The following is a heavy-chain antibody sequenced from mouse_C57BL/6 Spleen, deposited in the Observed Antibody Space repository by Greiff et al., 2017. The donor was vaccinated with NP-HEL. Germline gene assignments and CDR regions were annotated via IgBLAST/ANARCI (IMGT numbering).Heavy chain of an antibody. CDR3: ARREGDYAMDY. CDR2: IDPSDSYP. Sequence: QVQLQQPGAELVKPGASVKLSCKASGYTFTSYWMQWVKQRPGPGLEWIGEIDPSDSYPNYNQKFKGKATLTVDTSSSTAYMQLSSLTSEDSAVYYCARREGDYAMDYWGQGTSVTVSS. V-gene: IGHV1-50*01. CDR1: GYTFTSYW. J-gene: IGHJ4*01.